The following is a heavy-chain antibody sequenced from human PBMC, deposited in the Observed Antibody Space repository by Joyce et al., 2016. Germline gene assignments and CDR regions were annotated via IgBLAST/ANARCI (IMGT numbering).Heavy chain of an antibody. J-gene: IGHJ4*02. CDR1: GFNFRSHN. Sequence: EVQLAESGGGLVKPGGSLRLSCVGSGFNFRSHNMNWVRQDTGKGLEWVSSISRASNYIYYADSVKGRFTISRDNAKNSLYLHMSSLRVEDTSVYYCARDEGALAGPVDYWGQGTLVTVSS. CDR3: ARDEGALAGPVDY. CDR2: ISRASNYI. V-gene: IGHV3-21*01. D-gene: IGHD6-19*01.